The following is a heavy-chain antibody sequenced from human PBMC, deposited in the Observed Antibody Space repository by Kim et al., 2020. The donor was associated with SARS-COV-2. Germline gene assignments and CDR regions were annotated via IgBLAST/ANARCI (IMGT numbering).Heavy chain of an antibody. CDR2: SGDT. J-gene: IGHJ4*02. Sequence: SGDTYYHTPLKSRVTISIDTSKNQCSLKLSSVIAADTAVYYCASRDGYNLWGQGTLVTVSS. D-gene: IGHD5-12*01. V-gene: IGHV4-39*01. CDR3: ASRDGYNL.